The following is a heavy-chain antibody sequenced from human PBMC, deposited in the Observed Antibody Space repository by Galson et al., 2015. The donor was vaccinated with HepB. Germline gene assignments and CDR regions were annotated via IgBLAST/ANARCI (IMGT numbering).Heavy chain of an antibody. J-gene: IGHJ6*02. CDR1: GYTFTSYG. CDR2: ISAYNGNT. Sequence: SVKVSCKASGYTFTSYGISWVRQAPGQGLEWMGWISAYNGNTNYAQKHQGRVTMTTDTSTSTAYMELRSLRSDDTAVYYCARDALIAVAGTDYYYGMDVWGQGTTVTVSS. D-gene: IGHD6-19*01. V-gene: IGHV1-18*04. CDR3: ARDALIAVAGTDYYYGMDV.